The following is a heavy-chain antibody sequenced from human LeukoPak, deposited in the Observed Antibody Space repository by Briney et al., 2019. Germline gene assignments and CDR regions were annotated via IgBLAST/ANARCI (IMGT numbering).Heavy chain of an antibody. D-gene: IGHD3-22*01. CDR2: ISAYNGNT. V-gene: IGHV1-18*01. CDR3: ARVRPYYYDTSGCDY. Sequence: GASVKVSCKASGYTFTSYGISWVRQAPGQGLEWMGWISAYNGNTKYAQKLQGSVTVTTDTSTSTAYMELRSLRSDDTAVYYCARVRPYYYDTSGCDYWGQGTLVTVSS. CDR1: GYTFTSYG. J-gene: IGHJ4*02.